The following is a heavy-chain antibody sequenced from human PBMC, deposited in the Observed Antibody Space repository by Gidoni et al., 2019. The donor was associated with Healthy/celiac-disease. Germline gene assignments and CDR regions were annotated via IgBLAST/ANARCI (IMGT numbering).Heavy chain of an antibody. V-gene: IGHV3-23*01. CDR3: AKDPISSLVDLGPEGVY. Sequence: VRQAPGKGLEWVSAISGSGGSTYYADSVKGRFTISRDNSKNTLYLQMNSLRAEDTAVYYCAKDPISSLVDLGPEGVYWGQGALVTVSS. CDR2: ISGSGGST. D-gene: IGHD3-16*01. J-gene: IGHJ4*02.